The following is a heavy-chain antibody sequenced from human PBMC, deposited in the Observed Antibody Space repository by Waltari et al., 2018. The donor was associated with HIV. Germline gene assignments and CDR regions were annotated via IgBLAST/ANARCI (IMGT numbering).Heavy chain of an antibody. V-gene: IGHV3-15*01. J-gene: IGHJ6*02. D-gene: IGHD3-22*01. Sequence: EVQLVESGGGLVKPGGSLRLSCAASGFTFSDAWMSWVRQAPGKGVEWVGLIKTKTDGGTTDSPAPVKGRFTISRDDSKNTLYLQMNSLKTEDTAVYYCTTVLYDGGGMDVWGQGTTVTVSS. CDR2: IKTKTDGGTT. CDR1: GFTFSDAW. CDR3: TTVLYDGGGMDV.